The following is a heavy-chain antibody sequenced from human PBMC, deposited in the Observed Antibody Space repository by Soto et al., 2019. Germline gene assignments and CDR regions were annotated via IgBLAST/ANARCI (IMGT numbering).Heavy chain of an antibody. Sequence: PSETLSLTCAVSGGSISSGGYSWSWIRQPPGKGLEWIGYIYHSGSTYYNPSLKSRVTISVDRSKNQFSLKLSSVTAADTAVYYCAGNDRGSYAGDYYYGMDVWGQGTTVTVSS. CDR2: IYHSGST. D-gene: IGHD1-26*01. V-gene: IGHV4-30-2*01. CDR1: GGSISSGGYS. J-gene: IGHJ6*02. CDR3: AGNDRGSYAGDYYYGMDV.